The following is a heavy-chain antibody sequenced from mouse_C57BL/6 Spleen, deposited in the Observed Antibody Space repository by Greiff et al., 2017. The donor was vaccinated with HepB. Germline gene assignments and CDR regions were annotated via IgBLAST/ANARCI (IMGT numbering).Heavy chain of an antibody. CDR2: IHPNSGST. CDR3: ARSTAQATSAWFAY. V-gene: IGHV1-64*01. CDR1: GYTFTSYW. J-gene: IGHJ3*01. D-gene: IGHD3-2*02. Sequence: QVQLQQPGAELVKPGASVKLSCKASGYTFTSYWMHWVKQRPGQGLEWIGMIHPNSGSTNYNEKFKSKATLTVDKSSSTAYMQLSSLTSEDSAVYYCARSTAQATSAWFAYWGQGTLVTVSA.